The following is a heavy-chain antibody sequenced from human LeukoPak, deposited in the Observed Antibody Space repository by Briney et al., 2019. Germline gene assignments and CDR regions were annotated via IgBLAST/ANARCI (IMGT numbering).Heavy chain of an antibody. CDR3: AKFGLYYNMDV. CDR1: GGSISGFY. D-gene: IGHD3-16*01. V-gene: IGHV4-59*03. Sequence: SETLSLTCAVSGGSISGFYWTWIRQPPGKGLEFIGQIHSSGSTDYNPSLKSRITMSVDTSKNQFFLSLNSVTAVDTAVYYCAKFGLYYNMDVWGQGTTVTVSS. CDR2: IHSSGST. J-gene: IGHJ6*02.